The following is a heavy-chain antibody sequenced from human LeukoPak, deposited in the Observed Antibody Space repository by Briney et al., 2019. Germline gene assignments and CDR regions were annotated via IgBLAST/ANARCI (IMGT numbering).Heavy chain of an antibody. D-gene: IGHD3-3*01. V-gene: IGHV1-2*02. CDR1: GYTFTGYY. J-gene: IGHJ4*02. CDR2: INPNSGGT. Sequence: ASVKVSCKASGYTFTGYYMHWVRQAPGQGLEWMGWINPNSGGTNYAQKFQGRVTMTRDTSISTAYMELSRLRSDDTAVYYCAAPASDDFWSGYSFDYWGQGTLVTVSS. CDR3: AAPASDDFWSGYSFDY.